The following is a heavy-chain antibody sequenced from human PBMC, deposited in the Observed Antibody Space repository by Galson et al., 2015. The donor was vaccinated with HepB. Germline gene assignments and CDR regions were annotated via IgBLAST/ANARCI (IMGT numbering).Heavy chain of an antibody. V-gene: IGHV1-46*01. J-gene: IGHJ5*02. CDR2: INPSGGST. D-gene: IGHD2-8*01. Sequence: SVKVSCKASGYTFTSYYMHWVRQAPGQGLEWMGIINPSGGSTSYAQKFQGRVTMTRDTSTSTVYMELSSLRSEDTAVYYCARDQRYCTNGVCTRFDPWGQGTLVTVSS. CDR1: GYTFTSYY. CDR3: ARDQRYCTNGVCTRFDP.